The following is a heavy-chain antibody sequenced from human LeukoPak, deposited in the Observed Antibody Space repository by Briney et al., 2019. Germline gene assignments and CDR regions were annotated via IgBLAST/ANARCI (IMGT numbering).Heavy chain of an antibody. CDR2: ISSSSSYI. D-gene: IGHD2-15*01. Sequence: NPGGSLRLSCAASGFTFSSYSMNWVRQAPGKGLEWVSSISSSSSYIYYADSVKGRFTISRDNAKNSLYLQMNSLRAEDTAVHYCAREVVVKVNYGMDVWGQGTTVTVSS. CDR3: AREVVVKVNYGMDV. CDR1: GFTFSSYS. V-gene: IGHV3-21*01. J-gene: IGHJ6*02.